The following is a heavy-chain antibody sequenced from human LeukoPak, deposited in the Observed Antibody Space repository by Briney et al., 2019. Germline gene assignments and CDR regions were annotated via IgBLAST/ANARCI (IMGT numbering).Heavy chain of an antibody. Sequence: GASVKVSCKASGYIFTSYGISWVRQAPGQGLEWMGWISGYNHKTKYAQKLQGRVTMTTDTSTSTAYMELRSLRSDDTAVYYCARASGYGDYYFDYWGQGTLVTVSS. J-gene: IGHJ4*02. V-gene: IGHV1-18*01. CDR2: ISGYNHKT. D-gene: IGHD4-17*01. CDR1: GYIFTSYG. CDR3: ARASGYGDYYFDY.